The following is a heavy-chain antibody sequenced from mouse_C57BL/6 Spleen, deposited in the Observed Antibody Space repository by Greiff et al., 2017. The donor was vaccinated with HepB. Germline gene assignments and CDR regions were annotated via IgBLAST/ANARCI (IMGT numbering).Heavy chain of an antibody. V-gene: IGHV1-82*01. CDR2: IYPGDGDT. D-gene: IGHD1-1*01. CDR3: ARGTVVARNYFDY. Sequence: QVQLKESGPELVKPGASVKISCKASGYAFSSSWMNWVKQRPGKGLEWIGRIYPGDGDTNYNGKFKGKATLTADKSSSTAYMQLSSLTSEDSAVYFCARGTVVARNYFDYWGQGTTLTVSS. CDR1: GYAFSSSW. J-gene: IGHJ2*01.